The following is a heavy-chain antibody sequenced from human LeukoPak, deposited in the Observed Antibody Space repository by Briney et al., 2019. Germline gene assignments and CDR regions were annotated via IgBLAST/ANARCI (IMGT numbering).Heavy chain of an antibody. D-gene: IGHD6-13*01. CDR3: ARIAAAGHFDY. CDR2: IYYSGST. CDR1: GGPISSYY. Sequence: SETLSLTCTVSGGPISSYYWSWIRQPPGKGLEWIGYIYYSGSTNYNPSLKSRVTISVDTSKNQFSLKLSSVTATDTAVYYCARIAAAGHFDYWGQGTLVTVSS. V-gene: IGHV4-59*01. J-gene: IGHJ4*02.